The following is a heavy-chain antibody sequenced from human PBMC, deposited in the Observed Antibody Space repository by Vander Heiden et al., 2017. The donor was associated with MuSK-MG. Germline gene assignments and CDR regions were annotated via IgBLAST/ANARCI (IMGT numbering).Heavy chain of an antibody. J-gene: IGHJ5*02. D-gene: IGHD2-21*01. CDR2: ISGSTTDI. CDR1: GFNFRSYT. V-gene: IGHV3-21*01. Sequence: QLVESGGGLVRPGGSLRLSCAASGFNFRSYTMNWVRQAPGKGLEWVSSISGSTTDIYYGDSVRGRFTVSRDNANNVLFLQMDSLRVEDTAMYYCARHIGERRFVPWGQGTLVTVSS. CDR3: ARHIGERRFVP.